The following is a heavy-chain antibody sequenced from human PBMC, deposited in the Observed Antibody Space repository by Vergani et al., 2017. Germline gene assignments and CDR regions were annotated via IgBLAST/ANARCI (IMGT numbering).Heavy chain of an antibody. J-gene: IGHJ3*02. Sequence: EVQLVQSGAEVKKPGESLRISCKGSGYSFTSSWISWVRQMPGKGLEWMGRIDPSDSYTNYSPSFQGHVTISADKSISTAYLQWSSLKASDTAMYYCVTYGTDAFDIWGQGTMVTVSS. D-gene: IGHD1-14*01. CDR3: VTYGTDAFDI. V-gene: IGHV5-10-1*03. CDR2: IDPSDSYT. CDR1: GYSFTSSW.